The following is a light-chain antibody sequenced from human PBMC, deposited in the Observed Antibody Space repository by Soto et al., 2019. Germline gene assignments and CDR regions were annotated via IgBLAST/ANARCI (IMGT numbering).Light chain of an antibody. CDR2: GAS. CDR3: QQYNNWPPYT. CDR1: QSVSSS. J-gene: IGKJ2*01. Sequence: EIVMTQSPATLSVSPGERATLSCRASQSVSSSLAWYQQKPGQAPRLLIYGASTRATAIPARFSGSGSGTEFTLTISSLQSEDVAVYYCQQYNNWPPYTFGQGTKLEIK. V-gene: IGKV3-15*01.